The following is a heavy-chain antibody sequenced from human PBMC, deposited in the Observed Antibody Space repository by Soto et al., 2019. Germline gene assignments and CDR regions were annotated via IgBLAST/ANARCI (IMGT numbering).Heavy chain of an antibody. J-gene: IGHJ6*02. CDR2: IYDSGST. V-gene: IGHV4-59*01. D-gene: IGHD3-16*01. CDR1: GGSFSSYY. CDR3: ARAQQRNPNWYYYYGMDV. Sequence: SETLSLTCTVSGGSFSSYYWNWIRQPPGKGLEWVGYIYDSGSTNYNPSLKSRVTISVDTSNNQFSLKLSSVTAADTAVYYCARAQQRNPNWYYYYGMDVWGQGTTVTVSS.